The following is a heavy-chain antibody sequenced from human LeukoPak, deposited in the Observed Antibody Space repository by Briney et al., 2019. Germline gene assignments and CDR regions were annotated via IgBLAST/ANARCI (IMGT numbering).Heavy chain of an antibody. J-gene: IGHJ3*02. CDR3: ARDLMYYDSSGLDAFDI. Sequence: ASVKVSCKASGYTFTSYGISWVRQAPGQGLEWVGWISAYNGNTNYAQKLQGRVTMTTDTSTSTAYMELRSLRSDDTAVYYCARDLMYYDSSGLDAFDIWGQGTMVTVSS. V-gene: IGHV1-18*01. CDR2: ISAYNGNT. D-gene: IGHD3-22*01. CDR1: GYTFTSYG.